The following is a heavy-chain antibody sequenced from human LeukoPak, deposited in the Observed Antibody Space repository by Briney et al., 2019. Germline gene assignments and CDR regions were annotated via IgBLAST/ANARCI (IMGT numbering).Heavy chain of an antibody. D-gene: IGHD3-10*01. CDR1: GGSISSYY. Sequence: PSETLSLTCTVSGGSISSYYWSWIRQPPGKGLEWIGYIYYSGSTNYNPSLKSRVTISVDTSKNQFSLKLSSVTAADTAVYYCARGDTGGGYWGQGTLVTVSS. CDR2: IYYSGST. CDR3: ARGDTGGGY. J-gene: IGHJ4*02. V-gene: IGHV4-59*01.